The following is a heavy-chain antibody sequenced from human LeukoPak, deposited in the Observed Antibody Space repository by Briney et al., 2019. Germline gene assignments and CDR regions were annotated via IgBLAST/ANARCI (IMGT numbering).Heavy chain of an antibody. J-gene: IGHJ2*01. Sequence: GGSLRLSCATSGFPFSAYDMHWVRQAPGKGLEWVSAFGSAGDTYYPGAVKGRFIISGDYAKNSLYLQMNSLRAGDTAVYFCVRGALPGDNWYFDLWGRGTLVTVSS. CDR2: FGSAGDT. CDR1: GFPFSAYD. CDR3: VRGALPGDNWYFDL. V-gene: IGHV3-13*01.